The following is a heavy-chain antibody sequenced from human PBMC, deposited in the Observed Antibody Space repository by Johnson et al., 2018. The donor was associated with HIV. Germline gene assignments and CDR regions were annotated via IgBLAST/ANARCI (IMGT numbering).Heavy chain of an antibody. CDR1: GFTFSSYG. CDR3: AREPSSSYAFDI. D-gene: IGHD6-13*01. CDR2: IRYDGSKK. J-gene: IGHJ3*02. Sequence: VQLVESGGGLVQPGGSLRLSCAASGFTFSSYGMHWVRQAPGKGLEWVAFIRYDGSKKYYADSVKGGFTISRDNSKNTLYLQMNSLRAEDTAVYYCAREPSSSYAFDIWGQGTMVTVSS. V-gene: IGHV3-30*02.